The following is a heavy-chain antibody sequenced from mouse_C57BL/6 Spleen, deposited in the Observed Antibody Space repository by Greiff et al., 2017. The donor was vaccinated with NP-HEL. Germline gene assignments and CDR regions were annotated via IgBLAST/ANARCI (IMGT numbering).Heavy chain of an antibody. V-gene: IGHV5-17*01. CDR1: GFTFSDYG. CDR2: ISSGSSTI. Sequence: VQLKQSGGGLVKPGGSLKLSCAASGFTFSDYGMHWVRQAPEKGLEWVAYISSGSSTIYYADTVKGRFTISRDNAKNTLFLQMTSLRSEDTAMYYCARDYGSSSSFAYWGQGTLVTVSA. D-gene: IGHD1-1*01. J-gene: IGHJ3*01. CDR3: ARDYGSSSSFAY.